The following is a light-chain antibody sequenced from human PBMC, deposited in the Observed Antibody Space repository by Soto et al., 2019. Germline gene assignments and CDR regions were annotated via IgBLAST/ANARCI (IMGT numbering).Light chain of an antibody. CDR1: QALNTR. J-gene: IGKJ1*01. V-gene: IGKV3-11*01. Sequence: EIVLTQSPATLSAFPGDRVTLSCRASQALNTRLAWYQHKPGQAPRLLIYLTSNRAAGVPARFSAWGSETDFTLTISDVEHEAFDVYYCHQRQSWPRTLGQGTKVDIK. CDR2: LTS. CDR3: HQRQSWPRT.